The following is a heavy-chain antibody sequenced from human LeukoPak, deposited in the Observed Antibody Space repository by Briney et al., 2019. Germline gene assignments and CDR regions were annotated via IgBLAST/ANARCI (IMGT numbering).Heavy chain of an antibody. V-gene: IGHV3-23*01. CDR1: GFTFSSYW. CDR2: I. Sequence: GGSLRLSCAASGFTFSSYWMSWVRQAPGKGLEWVSAIKGRFTISRDNSKNTLYLQMNSLRAEDTAVYYCAKLLYYYDSSQPYWGQGTMVTVSS. D-gene: IGHD3-22*01. CDR3: AKLLYYYDSSQPY. J-gene: IGHJ3*01.